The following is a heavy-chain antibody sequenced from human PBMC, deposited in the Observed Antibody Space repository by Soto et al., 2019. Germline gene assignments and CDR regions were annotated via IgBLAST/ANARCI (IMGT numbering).Heavy chain of an antibody. CDR1: GGTFSSYA. J-gene: IGHJ4*02. V-gene: IGHV1-69*01. D-gene: IGHD2-15*01. CDR3: AMGAEYCSGGSCYEVSY. Sequence: QVQLVQSGAEVKKPGSSVKVSCKASGGTFSSYAISWVRQAPGQGLEWMGGIIPIFGTANYAQKFQGRVTITADESTSTAYMELSSLSSEDTAVYYCAMGAEYCSGGSCYEVSYWGQGTLVTVSS. CDR2: IIPIFGTA.